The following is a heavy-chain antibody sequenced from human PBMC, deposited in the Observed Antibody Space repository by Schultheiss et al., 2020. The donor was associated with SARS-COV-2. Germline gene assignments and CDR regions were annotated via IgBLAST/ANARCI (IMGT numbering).Heavy chain of an antibody. CDR1: GFTFSDYA. Sequence: GGSLRLSCAASGFTFSDYAMHWVRQAPGKGLEWVAVTSYDGSNKYYADSVKGRFTISRDNSKNTLYLQMNSLRSEDTAVYYCARGQDLLLLGGFDIWGQVTMVTVSS. CDR2: TSYDGSNK. V-gene: IGHV3-30*04. J-gene: IGHJ3*02. D-gene: IGHD2-15*01. CDR3: ARGQDLLLLGGFDI.